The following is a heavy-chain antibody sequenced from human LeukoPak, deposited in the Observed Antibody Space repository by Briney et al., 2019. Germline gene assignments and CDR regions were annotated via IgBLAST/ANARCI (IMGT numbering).Heavy chain of an antibody. CDR3: TRVRGVAGLDY. Sequence: PGGSLRLSCTASGFTFRDYAMNWVRQAPGKGLGWVAFIRKEADGGTTEYAASVKGRFIISRDDSKSIAYLQMDSLITEDTAVYYCTRVRGVAGLDYWGQGTLVTVSS. D-gene: IGHD6-19*01. CDR1: GFTFRDYA. J-gene: IGHJ4*02. CDR2: IRKEADGGTT. V-gene: IGHV3-49*04.